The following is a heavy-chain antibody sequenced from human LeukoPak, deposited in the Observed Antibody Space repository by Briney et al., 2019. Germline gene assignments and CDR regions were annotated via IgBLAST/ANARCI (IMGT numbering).Heavy chain of an antibody. Sequence: GASVKVSCKASGGTFSSYAISWVRQAPGQGLEWMGGIIPIFGTANYAQKFQGRVTITADESTSTAYMGLSSLRSEDTAVYYCARTTNGYYYYGMDVWGQGTTVTVSS. V-gene: IGHV1-69*13. CDR2: IIPIFGTA. J-gene: IGHJ6*02. D-gene: IGHD4-17*01. CDR1: GGTFSSYA. CDR3: ARTTNGYYYYGMDV.